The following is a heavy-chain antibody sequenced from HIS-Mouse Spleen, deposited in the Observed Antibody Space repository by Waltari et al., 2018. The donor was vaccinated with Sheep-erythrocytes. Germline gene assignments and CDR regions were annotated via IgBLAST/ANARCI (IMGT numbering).Heavy chain of an antibody. V-gene: IGHV3-9*01. Sequence: EVQRVGSGRGLVQPVMSLRLSCAATGFSLEDYVMLWGRQAPGKGLEWVSGISWNSGSKGYADSVKGRFTISRDNAKNSLYLQMNSLRAEDTALYYCAKDISRNIVVVPAAVGDYWGQGTLVTVS. CDR3: AKDISRNIVVVPAAVGDY. D-gene: IGHD2-2*01. J-gene: IGHJ4*02. CDR2: ISWNSGSK. CDR1: GFSLEDYV.